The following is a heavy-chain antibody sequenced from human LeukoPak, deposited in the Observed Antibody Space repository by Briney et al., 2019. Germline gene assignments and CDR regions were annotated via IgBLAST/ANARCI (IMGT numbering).Heavy chain of an antibody. V-gene: IGHV4-39*01. CDR1: GGSISSSSYY. CDR2: IYYSGST. Sequence: SETLSLTCTVPGGSISSSSYYWGWIRQPPGKGLEWIGSIYYSGSTYYNPSLKSRVTISVDTSKNQFSLKLSSVTAADTAVYYCARQGEYYDILTGRNWFDPWGQGTLVTVSS. J-gene: IGHJ5*02. CDR3: ARQGEYYDILTGRNWFDP. D-gene: IGHD3-9*01.